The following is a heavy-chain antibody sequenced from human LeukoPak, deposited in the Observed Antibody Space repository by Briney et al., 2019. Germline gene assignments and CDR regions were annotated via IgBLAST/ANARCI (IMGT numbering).Heavy chain of an antibody. J-gene: IGHJ4*02. CDR1: GGSMSDYY. CDR2: ISYSGKS. Sequence: PSETLSLTCTVSGGSMSDYYWGCIRQPPGKGLEWIGYISYSGKSNSNPSLKSRVTMSVDMSKNQFSLKLASVTAADTAVYYCVRVGQSLHWNPDFWGLGTLVTVSS. CDR3: VRVGQSLHWNPDF. V-gene: IGHV4-59*01. D-gene: IGHD1-1*01.